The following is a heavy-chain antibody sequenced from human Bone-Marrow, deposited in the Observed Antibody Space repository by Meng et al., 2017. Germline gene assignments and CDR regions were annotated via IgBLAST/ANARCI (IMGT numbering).Heavy chain of an antibody. V-gene: IGHV1-69*13. CDR1: GGTFSSYA. CDR2: IIPIFGTA. CDR3: ARADLAARRPFDY. J-gene: IGHJ4*02. Sequence: SVKVSCKASGGTFSSYAISWVRQAPGQGREWRGGIIPIFGTANYAQKFQGRVTITADESTSTAYMELSSLRSEDTAVYYCARADLAARRPFDYWGQGTLVTVSS. D-gene: IGHD6-6*01.